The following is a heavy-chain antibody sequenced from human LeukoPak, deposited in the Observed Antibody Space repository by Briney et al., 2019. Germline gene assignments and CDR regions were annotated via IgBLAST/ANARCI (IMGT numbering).Heavy chain of an antibody. J-gene: IGHJ4*02. CDR3: AKGTYSSSWYYFDY. V-gene: IGHV3-23*01. CDR1: GFTFSSYA. Sequence: GGSLRLSCATSGFTFSSYAMSWVRQAPGKGLEWVSAISGSGGSTYYADSVKGRFTISRDNSKNTLYLQMNSLRAEDTAVYYCAKGTYSSSWYYFDYWGQGTLVTVSS. D-gene: IGHD6-13*01. CDR2: ISGSGGST.